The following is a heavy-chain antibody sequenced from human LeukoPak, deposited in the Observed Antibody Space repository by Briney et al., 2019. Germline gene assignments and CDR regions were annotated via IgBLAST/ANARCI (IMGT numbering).Heavy chain of an antibody. Sequence: ASVKVSCKASGYTFTSYGITWVRQAPGQGLEWMGWISIYNDNTNYAQNLQGRVTITADESTSTAYMELSSLRSEDTAVYYCARGGVPAAISTFDYWGQGTLVTVSS. V-gene: IGHV1-18*01. J-gene: IGHJ4*02. CDR2: ISIYNDNT. CDR3: ARGGVPAAISTFDY. D-gene: IGHD2-2*01. CDR1: GYTFTSYG.